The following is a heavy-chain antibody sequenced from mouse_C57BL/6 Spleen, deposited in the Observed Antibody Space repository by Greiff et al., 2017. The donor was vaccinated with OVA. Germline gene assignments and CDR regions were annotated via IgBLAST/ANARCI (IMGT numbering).Heavy chain of an antibody. J-gene: IGHJ4*01. V-gene: IGHV2-6-1*01. CDR2: IWSDGRT. CDR1: GFSFTSYG. D-gene: IGHD2-3*01. Sequence: VMLVESGPGLVAPSQSLSITCTVSGFSFTSYGVHWVRQPPGKGLEWLVVIWSDGRTTYNSSLNSRLGISKDNSKSQVFLKMISLQTDDTAMYYCARHSGDGYFYAMDYWGQGTSVTVSS. CDR3: ARHSGDGYFYAMDY.